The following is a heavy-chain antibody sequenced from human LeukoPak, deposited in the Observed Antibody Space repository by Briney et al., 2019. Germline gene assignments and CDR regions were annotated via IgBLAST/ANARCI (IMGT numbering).Heavy chain of an antibody. V-gene: IGHV4-59*12. D-gene: IGHD1-26*01. Sequence: PSETLSLTCTVSGGSISSYYWSWIRQPPGKGLEWIGYIYYSGSTNYNPSLKSRVTISVDTSKNQFSLKLSSVTAADTAVYYCARDSGRSGSYYAYWGQGTLVTVSS. CDR3: ARDSGRSGSYYAY. J-gene: IGHJ4*02. CDR2: IYYSGST. CDR1: GGSISSYY.